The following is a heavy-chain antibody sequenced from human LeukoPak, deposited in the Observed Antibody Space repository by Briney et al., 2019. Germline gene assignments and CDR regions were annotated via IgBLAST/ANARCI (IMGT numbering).Heavy chain of an antibody. J-gene: IGHJ6*02. CDR3: ATMYSSGRRHFYYYYGMDV. Sequence: ASVKVSCKASGYTFTGYYMHWVRQAPGQALEWMGWINPNSGGANYAQKFQGRVTMTRDTSISTAYMELSRLRSDDTAVYYCATMYSSGRRHFYYYYGMDVWGQGTTVTVSS. V-gene: IGHV1-2*02. CDR1: GYTFTGYY. CDR2: INPNSGGA. D-gene: IGHD6-19*01.